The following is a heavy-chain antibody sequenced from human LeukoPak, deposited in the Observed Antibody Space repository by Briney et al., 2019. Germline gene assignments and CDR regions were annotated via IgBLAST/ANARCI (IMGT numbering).Heavy chain of an antibody. D-gene: IGHD2-2*01. CDR1: GYTFTSYG. CDR3: ARLGYCSSTSCYDWYFDL. J-gene: IGHJ2*01. CDR2: ISAYNGNT. V-gene: IGHV1-18*01. Sequence: ASVKVSCKASGYTFTSYGISWVRQAPGQGREWRGWISAYNGNTNYEQKLQGRVTMTTGTSTSTAYMELRSLRSDDTAVYYCARLGYCSSTSCYDWYFDLWGRGTLVTVSS.